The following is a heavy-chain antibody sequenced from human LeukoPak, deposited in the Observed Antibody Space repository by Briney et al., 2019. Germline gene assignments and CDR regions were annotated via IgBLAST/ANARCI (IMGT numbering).Heavy chain of an antibody. CDR1: GFTFDAHA. CDR3: SKSGLLGTYNWFDS. V-gene: IGHV3-9*01. D-gene: IGHD3-10*01. Sequence: GGSLRLACVASGFTFDAHAMHWVRQAPGKGLEWVAGIPWNSGKLDYADSVRGRFTISRDNAKNSLFLEMKSLRVEDTAIYYCSKSGLLGTYNWFDSWGQGTLVTVSS. J-gene: IGHJ5*01. CDR2: IPWNSGKL.